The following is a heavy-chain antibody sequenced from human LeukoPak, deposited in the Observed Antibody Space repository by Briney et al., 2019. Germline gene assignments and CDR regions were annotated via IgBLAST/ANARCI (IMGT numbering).Heavy chain of an antibody. J-gene: IGHJ6*02. V-gene: IGHV3-15*01. CDR3: TTLLGPGLRNYYYGMDV. D-gene: IGHD5-12*01. Sequence: GGSLRLSCAASGFTFSNAWMSWVRQAPGKGLEWVGRIKSKTDGGTTDYAAPVKGRFTISRDDSKNTLYLQMNSLKTEDTAVYYCTTLLGPGLRNYYYGMDVWGQGTTVTVSS. CDR1: GFTFSNAW. CDR2: IKSKTDGGTT.